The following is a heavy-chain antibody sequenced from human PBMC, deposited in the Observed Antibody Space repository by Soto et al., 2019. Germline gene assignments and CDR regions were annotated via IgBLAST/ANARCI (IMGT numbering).Heavy chain of an antibody. J-gene: IGHJ3*02. V-gene: IGHV3-23*01. CDR2: ISGSGGST. Sequence: GGSLRLSCAASGFTFSSYAMSWVRQAPGKGLEWVSAISGSGGSTYYADSVKGRFTISRDNSQNTVFLQMNSLKIEDKGVYSCARGLTGRYSIAFDIWGQGTMVTVSS. CDR3: ARGLTGRYSIAFDI. D-gene: IGHD1-26*01. CDR1: GFTFSSYA.